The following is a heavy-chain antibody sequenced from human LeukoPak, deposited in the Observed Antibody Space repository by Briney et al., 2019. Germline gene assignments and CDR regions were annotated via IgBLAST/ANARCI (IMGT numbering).Heavy chain of an antibody. CDR1: GGSISSGGYY. Sequence: SETLSLTCTVSGGSISSGGYYWSWIRQPPGKGLEWIGYIYHSGSTYYNPSLKSRVTISVDTSKNQFSLKLSSVTAADTAVYYCASYSSNYYDSSGTDAFDIWGQGTMVTVSS. J-gene: IGHJ3*02. CDR2: IYHSGST. V-gene: IGHV4-30-2*01. CDR3: ASYSSNYYDSSGTDAFDI. D-gene: IGHD3-22*01.